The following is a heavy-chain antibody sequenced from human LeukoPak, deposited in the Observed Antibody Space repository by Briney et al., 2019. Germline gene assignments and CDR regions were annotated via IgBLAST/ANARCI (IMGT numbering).Heavy chain of an antibody. CDR1: GGSISSGSYY. Sequence: PSETLSLTCTVSGGSISSGSYYWSWIRQPAGKGLEWIGRIYTSGSTNYNPSLKSRVTISVDTSKNQFSLKLSSVTAADTAVYYCAGAGGMGFGEFQYYYYYYMDVWGKGTTVTVSS. CDR3: AGAGGMGFGEFQYYYYYYMDV. D-gene: IGHD3-10*01. CDR2: IYTSGST. V-gene: IGHV4-61*02. J-gene: IGHJ6*03.